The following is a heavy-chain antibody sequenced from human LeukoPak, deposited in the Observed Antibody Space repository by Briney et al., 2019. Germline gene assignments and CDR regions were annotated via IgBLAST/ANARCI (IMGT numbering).Heavy chain of an antibody. Sequence: GESLKISCKGSGYIFTSYWIGWVRQMPGKGLEWMGIINPGDSDTRYSPSFQGQVTISADKSISTAYLQWSSLKASDTAIYYCARTTHYYGSGSYVYYYMDVWGKGTTVTVSS. D-gene: IGHD3-10*01. CDR2: INPGDSDT. CDR3: ARTTHYYGSGSYVYYYMDV. V-gene: IGHV5-51*01. CDR1: GYIFTSYW. J-gene: IGHJ6*03.